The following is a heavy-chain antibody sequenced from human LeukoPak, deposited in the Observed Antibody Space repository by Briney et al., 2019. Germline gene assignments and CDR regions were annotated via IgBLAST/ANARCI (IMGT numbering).Heavy chain of an antibody. J-gene: IGHJ6*03. CDR3: ARTGSYGYYYYYMDV. Sequence: SETLSLTCAVYGGSFSGYYWSWIRQPPGKGLEWIGEINHSGSTNYNPSLKSRVTISVDTSKNQFSLKLSSVTAADTAVYYCARTGSYGYYYYYMDVWGKGTTVTISS. CDR1: GGSFSGYY. CDR2: INHSGST. V-gene: IGHV4-34*01. D-gene: IGHD3-10*01.